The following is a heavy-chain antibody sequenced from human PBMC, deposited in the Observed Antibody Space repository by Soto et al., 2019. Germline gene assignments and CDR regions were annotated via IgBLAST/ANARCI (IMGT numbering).Heavy chain of an antibody. Sequence: WTWIRHRPGGGLEWFGYINHRGSLYYHPSLMSRVSMSVDTSKNQFSLNLSSVTAADTAVYYCARELPQRQGRNMDVWGQGTTVTVSS. V-gene: IGHV4-31*02. CDR3: ARELPQRQGRNMDV. CDR2: INHRGSL. D-gene: IGHD1-1*01. J-gene: IGHJ6*02.